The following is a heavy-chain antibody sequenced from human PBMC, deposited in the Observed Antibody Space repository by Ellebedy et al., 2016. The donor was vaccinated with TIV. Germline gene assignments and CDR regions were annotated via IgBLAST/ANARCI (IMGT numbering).Heavy chain of an antibody. V-gene: IGHV3-23*01. Sequence: GGSLRLXXAASGFTFSSYAMNWVRQAPGKGLEWVSGIRVSGGTTFYADSVKGRFIISRDNSKNTVYLQMSSLRADDTAVYYCAKARREVVMTATSFDHWGQGTLVTVSS. D-gene: IGHD2-21*02. CDR1: GFTFSSYA. J-gene: IGHJ4*02. CDR2: IRVSGGTT. CDR3: AKARREVVMTATSFDH.